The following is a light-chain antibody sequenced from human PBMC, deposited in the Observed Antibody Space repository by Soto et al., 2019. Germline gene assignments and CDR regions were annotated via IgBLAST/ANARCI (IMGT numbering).Light chain of an antibody. V-gene: IGKV3-15*01. CDR2: GAS. CDR3: QQYNNWPPIT. J-gene: IGKJ5*01. Sequence: EIVMTQSPATLSVSPLERDSLXCLASQSVSSNLAWYQQKPGQAPRLLIYGASTRATGIPARFSGSGSGTEFTLTISSLQSEDFAVYYCQQYNNWPPITFGQGTRLEIK. CDR1: QSVSSN.